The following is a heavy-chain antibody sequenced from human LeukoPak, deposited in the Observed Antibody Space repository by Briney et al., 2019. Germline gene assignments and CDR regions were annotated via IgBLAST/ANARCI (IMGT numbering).Heavy chain of an antibody. D-gene: IGHD1-26*01. Sequence: HPGGSLRLSCAASGFTFSSYSMNWVRQAPGKGLEWVSYISSSSTIYYADSVKGRFTISRDNAKNSLYLQMNSLRAEDTAVYYCASRHRESGSYFGYWGQGTLVTVSS. CDR1: GFTFSSYS. V-gene: IGHV3-48*04. CDR3: ASRHRESGSYFGY. J-gene: IGHJ4*02. CDR2: ISSSSTI.